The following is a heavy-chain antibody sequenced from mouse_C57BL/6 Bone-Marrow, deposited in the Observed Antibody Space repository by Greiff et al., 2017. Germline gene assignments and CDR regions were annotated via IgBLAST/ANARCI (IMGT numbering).Heavy chain of an antibody. V-gene: IGHV1-22*01. CDR2: INPNNGGT. J-gene: IGHJ2*01. CDR3: ARALYYGNSEFDY. D-gene: IGHD2-1*01. Sequence: VQLQQSGPELVKPGASVKMSCKASGYTFTDYNMHWVKQSPGQSLEWIGYINPNNGGTSYNQKFKGKATLTVNKSSSTAYLELRSLTSEDSAVYYCARALYYGNSEFDYWGQGTTLTVSA. CDR1: GYTFTDYN.